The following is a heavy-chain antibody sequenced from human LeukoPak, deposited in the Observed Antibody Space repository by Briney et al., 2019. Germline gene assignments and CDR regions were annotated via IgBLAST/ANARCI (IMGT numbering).Heavy chain of an antibody. CDR1: GGSISSYY. CDR2: IYYSVST. CDR3: ARDSDGSRITMVRGVIHWFDP. D-gene: IGHD3-10*01. V-gene: IGHV4-59*01. Sequence: SETLSLTCTVSGGSISSYYWSWIRQPPGQGLEWIGYIYYSVSTNYNPYLKLRVTISVDTSKNQFSLKLSSVTAADTAVYYCARDSDGSRITMVRGVIHWFDPWGQGTLVTVSS. J-gene: IGHJ5*02.